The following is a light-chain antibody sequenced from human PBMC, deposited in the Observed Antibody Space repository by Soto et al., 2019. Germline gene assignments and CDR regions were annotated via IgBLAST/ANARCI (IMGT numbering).Light chain of an antibody. CDR3: QQYNNWPPIT. J-gene: IGKJ5*01. CDR1: QSVSTN. CDR2: GAS. Sequence: EIVMTQSPATLSVSPGERTTLSCRAIQSVSTNLAWYQQKPAQAPRLLXYGASTRATGIPARFSGRGSGTEFTLTISSLQYEDFAVYYCQQYNNWPPITFGQGTRLEIK. V-gene: IGKV3-15*01.